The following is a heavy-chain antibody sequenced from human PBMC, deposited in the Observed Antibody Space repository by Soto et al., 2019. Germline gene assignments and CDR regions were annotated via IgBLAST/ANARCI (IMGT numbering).Heavy chain of an antibody. CDR1: GGSFTSNNW. J-gene: IGHJ4*02. CDR2: IYRTGST. V-gene: IGHV4-4*02. D-gene: IGHD1-7*01. CDR3: ASRDPGTSVDY. Sequence: SETLSLTCAVSGGSFTSNNWWTWIRQPPGQGLEWIGEIYRTGSTNYKPSLKSRVTISLDKSENQFSLKVTSLTAADTAVYYCASRDPGTSVDYWGQGTLVTVSS.